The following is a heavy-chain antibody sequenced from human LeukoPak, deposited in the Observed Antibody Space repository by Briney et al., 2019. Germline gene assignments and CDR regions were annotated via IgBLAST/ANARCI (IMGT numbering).Heavy chain of an antibody. CDR1: GGSISSYF. V-gene: IGHV4-4*07. D-gene: IGHD4-17*01. CDR3: ARVKLYGDYSCPRRDWFDP. J-gene: IGHJ5*02. Sequence: SETLSLTCTVSGGSISSYFWSWIRQPAGKGLEWIGRIYTSGSTNYNPSLKSRVTMSVDTSKNQFSLKLSSVTAADTAVYYCARVKLYGDYSCPRRDWFDPWGQGTLVTVSS. CDR2: IYTSGST.